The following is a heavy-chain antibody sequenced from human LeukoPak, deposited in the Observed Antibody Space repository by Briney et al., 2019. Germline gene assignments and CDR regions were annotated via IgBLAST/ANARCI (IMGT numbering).Heavy chain of an antibody. V-gene: IGHV5-51*01. CDR1: GYRFTNYCW. Sequence: GESLKISCQGFGYRFTNYCWIAWVRQMPGKGLEWGGIIYPFDSDTRYSPSFEGHVTISADKSIRTAYLMWGSLRASDTATYYCARGVGSSMSINPYYMDLWGKGTTVTVSS. D-gene: IGHD6-6*01. J-gene: IGHJ6*03. CDR2: IYPFDSDT. CDR3: ARGVGSSMSINPYYMDL.